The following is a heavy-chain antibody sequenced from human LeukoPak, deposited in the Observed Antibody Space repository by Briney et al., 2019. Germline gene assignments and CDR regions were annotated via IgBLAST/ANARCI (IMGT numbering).Heavy chain of an antibody. CDR3: ARSSILTGYPPPDY. D-gene: IGHD3-9*01. J-gene: IGHJ4*02. CDR1: GFTFSSYS. CDR2: ISSSSSTI. Sequence: PGGSLRLSCAASGFTFSSYSMNWVRQAPGKGLEWVSYISSSSSTIYYADSVKGRFTISRDNAKNSLYLQMNSLRAEDTAVYYCARSSILTGYPPPDYWGQGTLVTVSS. V-gene: IGHV3-48*01.